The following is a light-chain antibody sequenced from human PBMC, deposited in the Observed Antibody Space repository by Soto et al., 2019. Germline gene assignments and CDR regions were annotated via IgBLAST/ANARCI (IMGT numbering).Light chain of an antibody. CDR2: DAS. CDR1: QGITDR. CDR3: QQYGNYHYT. J-gene: IGKJ2*01. V-gene: IGKV1-16*01. Sequence: DIQMTQSPSSLSASVGDRVTLTCRASQGITDRLTWFQQKPGKAPKSLIYDASTLQYGVPSRFSGGGSVTDFTLTISSLQPEDSANYYCQQYGNYHYTFGLGTKLEIK.